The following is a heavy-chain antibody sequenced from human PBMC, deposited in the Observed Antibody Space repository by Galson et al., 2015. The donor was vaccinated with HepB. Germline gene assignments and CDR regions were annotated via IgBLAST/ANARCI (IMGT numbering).Heavy chain of an antibody. CDR2: ISGSGGST. D-gene: IGHD2-21*02. V-gene: IGHV3-23*01. J-gene: IGHJ1*01. Sequence: SLRLSCAASGFTFSSYAMSWVRQAPGKGLEWVSAISGSGGSTYYADSVKGRFTISRDNSKNTLYLQMNSLRAEDTAVYYCAKEEGAYCGGDCYPGGYFQHWGQGTLVTVSS. CDR3: AKEEGAYCGGDCYPGGYFQH. CDR1: GFTFSSYA.